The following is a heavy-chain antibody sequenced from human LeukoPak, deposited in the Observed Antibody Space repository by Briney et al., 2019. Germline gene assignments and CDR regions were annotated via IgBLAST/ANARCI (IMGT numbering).Heavy chain of an antibody. J-gene: IGHJ4*02. V-gene: IGHV3-7*03. CDR2: IKQDGSEK. CDR1: GFTFSSYW. Sequence: SGGSLRLSCAASGFTFSSYWMSWVRQAPGKGLEWVANIKQDGSEKYYVDSVTGRFTISRDNSRNTLYLQMNSLRGDDTAVYYCAKDVGKWESLHFFDYWGQGTLVTVSS. CDR3: AKDVGKWESLHFFDY. D-gene: IGHD1-26*01.